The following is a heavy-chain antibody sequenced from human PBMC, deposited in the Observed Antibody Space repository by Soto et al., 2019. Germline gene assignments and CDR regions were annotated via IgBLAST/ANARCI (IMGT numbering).Heavy chain of an antibody. J-gene: IGHJ3*02. Sequence: SETLSLTCTVSGASIRSYYWSWIRQPPGKGLEWIGHMIYSGSTNYNPSLKSRVTMSVDTSNNQFSLKLYSVTAADTAVYYCARLHGDKWNAFDIWGQGTMVTVSS. CDR1: GASIRSYY. D-gene: IGHD4-17*01. CDR2: MIYSGST. CDR3: ARLHGDKWNAFDI. V-gene: IGHV4-59*01.